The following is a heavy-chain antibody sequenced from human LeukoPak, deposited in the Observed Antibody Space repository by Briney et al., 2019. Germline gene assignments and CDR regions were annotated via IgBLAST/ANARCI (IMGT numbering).Heavy chain of an antibody. CDR1: GFTFSSYA. Sequence: GGSLRLPCAASGFTFSSYAMSWVRQAPGKGLEWVSAISGSGGSTYYADSVKGRFTTSRDNSKNTLYLQMNSLRAEDTAVYYCAKGPSSSWFKSPSDYWGQGTLVTVSS. J-gene: IGHJ4*02. CDR3: AKGPSSSWFKSPSDY. V-gene: IGHV3-23*01. CDR2: ISGSGGST. D-gene: IGHD6-13*01.